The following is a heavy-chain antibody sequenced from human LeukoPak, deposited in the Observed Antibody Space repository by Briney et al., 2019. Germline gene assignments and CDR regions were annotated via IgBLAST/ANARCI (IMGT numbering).Heavy chain of an antibody. CDR2: IKSKTDGGTT. D-gene: IGHD4-11*01. J-gene: IGHJ4*02. V-gene: IGHV3-15*05. Sequence: PGGFLSLSCAASGFTFSNAGMSWVRQAPGKGLEWVGRIKSKTDGGTTDYAAPVKGRFTISRDDSKNTLYLQMNSLKTEDTAVYYCTTSSTVTFLYDFDYWGQGTLVTVS. CDR1: GFTFSNAG. CDR3: TTSSTVTFLYDFDY.